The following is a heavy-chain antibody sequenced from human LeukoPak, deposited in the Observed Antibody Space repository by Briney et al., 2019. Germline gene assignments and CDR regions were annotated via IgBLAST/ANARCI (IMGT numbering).Heavy chain of an antibody. CDR3: AKSPTHGLALPDY. Sequence: SGGSLRLSCAASGFTFTTYWMHWVRQAPGKGLKWVSAITGSGGNTYYADSAQGRFTISRDNSKNTLYLQMNSLRAEDTAVYYCAKSPTHGLALPDYWGQGTLVTVSS. CDR1: GFTFTTYW. CDR2: ITGSGGNT. V-gene: IGHV3-23*01. D-gene: IGHD6-19*01. J-gene: IGHJ4*02.